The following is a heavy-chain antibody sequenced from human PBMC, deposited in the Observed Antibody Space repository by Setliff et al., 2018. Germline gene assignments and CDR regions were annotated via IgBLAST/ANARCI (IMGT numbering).Heavy chain of an antibody. V-gene: IGHV4-34*01. Sequence: PSETLSLTCAVYGGSFSSYYWNWIRQPPGKGLEWIGEIHHSGSTKYNPSLKSRVTISVDTSKNQFSLRLSSVTAADTAVYYCARLRKAVDVINFPRYMDVWVKGTTVTVSS. J-gene: IGHJ6*04. CDR2: IHHSGST. D-gene: IGHD6-19*01. CDR3: ARLRKAVDVINFPRYMDV. CDR1: GGSFSSYY.